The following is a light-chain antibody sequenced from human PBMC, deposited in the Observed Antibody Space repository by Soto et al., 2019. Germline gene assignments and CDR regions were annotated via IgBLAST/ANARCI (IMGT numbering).Light chain of an antibody. CDR3: QKYNIAPWT. Sequence: DIQMTQSPSSVSASVGDRVTITCRASQGIGNFLAWYQQKPGKVPKLLIYGASTLQSGVPSRFSGSGSGTDFTLTINSLQPEDVATYYCQKYNIAPWTFGQGTKVELQ. CDR1: QGIGNF. V-gene: IGKV1-27*01. J-gene: IGKJ1*01. CDR2: GAS.